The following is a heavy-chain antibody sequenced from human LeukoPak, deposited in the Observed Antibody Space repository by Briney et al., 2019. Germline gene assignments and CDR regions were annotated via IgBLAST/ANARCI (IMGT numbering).Heavy chain of an antibody. CDR2: SRNKANSYTT. CDR3: ARAGLVVVTAKKSDAFDV. J-gene: IGHJ3*01. D-gene: IGHD2-21*02. Sequence: PGGSLRLSCAASGFTFSDHYMDWVRQAPGEGLEWVGRSRNKANSYTTEYAASVKGRFTISRDVSKDSLYLQMNSLKTDDTAVYYCARAGLVVVTAKKSDAFDVWGQGTMVTVSS. V-gene: IGHV3-72*01. CDR1: GFTFSDHY.